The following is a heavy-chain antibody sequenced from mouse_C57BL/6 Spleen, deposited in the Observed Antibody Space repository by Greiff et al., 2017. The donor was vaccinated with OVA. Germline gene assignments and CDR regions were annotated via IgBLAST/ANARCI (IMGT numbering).Heavy chain of an antibody. CDR2: IRNKANGYTT. J-gene: IGHJ3*01. D-gene: IGHD1-1*01. Sequence: EVQLVESGGGLVQPGGSLSLSCAASGFTFTDYYMSWVRQPPGKALEWLGFIRNKANGYTTEYSASVKGRFTISRDNSQSILYLQMNALRAEDSATYYCARSITTVVEGFAYWGQGTLVTVSA. CDR1: GFTFTDYY. CDR3: ARSITTVVEGFAY. V-gene: IGHV7-3*01.